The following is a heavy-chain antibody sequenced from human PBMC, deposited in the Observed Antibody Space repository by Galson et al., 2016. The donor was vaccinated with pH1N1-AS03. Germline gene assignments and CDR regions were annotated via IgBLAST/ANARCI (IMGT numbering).Heavy chain of an antibody. V-gene: IGHV3-23*01. CDR3: AKKFYYDSSGHHLDVADV. D-gene: IGHD3-22*01. J-gene: IGHJ3*01. CDR1: GFTFSNHA. CDR2: ISGSGGST. Sequence: LRLSCAASGFTFSNHAMTWVRQAPGKGLEWVSSISGSGGSTNSADSVRDRFSISRDNSKNTLFLQMNRLRADDTAVYYCAKKFYYDSSGHHLDVADVWGQGTAVTVSS.